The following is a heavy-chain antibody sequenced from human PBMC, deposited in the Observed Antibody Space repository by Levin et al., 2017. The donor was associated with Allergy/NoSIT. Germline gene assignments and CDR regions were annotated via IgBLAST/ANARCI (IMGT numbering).Heavy chain of an antibody. CDR3: ARAQDQASDTKAGY. V-gene: IGHV3-30-3*01. Sequence: GGSLRLSCAASGFTFSSYAMHWVRQAPGKGLEWVAVISYDGSNKYYADSVKGRFTISRDNSKNTLYLQMNSLRAEDTAVYYCARAQDQASDTKAGYWGQGTLVTVSS. J-gene: IGHJ4*02. CDR2: ISYDGSNK. D-gene: IGHD2-2*01. CDR1: GFTFSSYA.